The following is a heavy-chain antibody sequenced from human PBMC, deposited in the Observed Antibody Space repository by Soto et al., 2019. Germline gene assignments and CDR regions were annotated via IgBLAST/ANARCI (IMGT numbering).Heavy chain of an antibody. D-gene: IGHD3-10*01. CDR3: VTGLLWFGELGSYYYGMDV. Sequence: PGGSLRLSCSASGFTFSSYAMHWVRQAPGKGLDYVSAISSNGGSTYYADSVKGRFTISRDNSKNTLYLQMSSLRAEDTAVYYCVTGLLWFGELGSYYYGMDVWGQGTTVTVSS. J-gene: IGHJ6*02. CDR2: ISSNGGST. V-gene: IGHV3-64D*08. CDR1: GFTFSSYA.